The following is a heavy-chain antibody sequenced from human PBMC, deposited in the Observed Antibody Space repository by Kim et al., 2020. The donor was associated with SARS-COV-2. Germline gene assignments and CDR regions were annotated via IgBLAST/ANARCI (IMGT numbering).Heavy chain of an antibody. CDR1: GGSISSSSYY. J-gene: IGHJ3*02. Sequence: SETLSLTCTVSGGSISSSSYYWGWIRQPPGKGLEWIGSIYYSGSTYYNPSLKSRVTISVDTSKNQFSLKLSSVTAADTAVYYCARPPFRGVVVATVPSSYFDIWGQGTMVTVSS. D-gene: IGHD2-15*01. CDR2: IYYSGST. V-gene: IGHV4-39*01. CDR3: ARPPFRGVVVATVPSSYFDI.